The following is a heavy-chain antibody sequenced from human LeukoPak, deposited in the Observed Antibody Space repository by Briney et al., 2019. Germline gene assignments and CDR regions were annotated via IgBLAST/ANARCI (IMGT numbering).Heavy chain of an antibody. CDR3: AKDPNVHYYDSSGYFGY. CDR1: GFTFSSYA. CDR2: ISGSGGST. D-gene: IGHD3-22*01. J-gene: IGHJ4*02. V-gene: IGHV3-23*01. Sequence: AGGSLRLSCAASGFTFSSYAMSWVRQAPGKGLEWVSAISGSGGSTYYADSVKGRFTISRDNSKNTLYLQMNSLRAEDTAVYYCAKDPNVHYYDSSGYFGYWGQGTLVTVSS.